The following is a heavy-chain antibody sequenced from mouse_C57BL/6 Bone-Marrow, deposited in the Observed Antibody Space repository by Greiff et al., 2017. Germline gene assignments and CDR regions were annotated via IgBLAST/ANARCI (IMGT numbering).Heavy chain of an antibody. D-gene: IGHD1-1*01. J-gene: IGHJ1*03. Sequence: QVQLQQSGPELVKPGASVKLSCKASGYNFTSYDINWVKQRPGQGLEWIGWIYPRDGSTKYNEKFKGKATLTVDTSSSTAYMELHSLTSEDSAVYFCARYYGSSYWYFDVWGTGTTVTVSS. CDR2: IYPRDGST. V-gene: IGHV1-85*01. CDR1: GYNFTSYD. CDR3: ARYYGSSYWYFDV.